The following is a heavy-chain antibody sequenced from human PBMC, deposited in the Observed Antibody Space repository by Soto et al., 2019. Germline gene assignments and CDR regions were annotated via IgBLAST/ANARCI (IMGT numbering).Heavy chain of an antibody. Sequence: GGSLRLSCAASGFTFSTHAMHWVRQAPGKGLECVAIVSFDGSNKYYADSVKGRFTISRDNSKNTLYLQMNSLRAEDTAVYYCARDDSPFAIAVAGPIDYWCQGTLVTVSS. CDR3: ARDDSPFAIAVAGPIDY. V-gene: IGHV3-30-3*01. CDR2: VSFDGSNK. CDR1: GFTFSTHA. D-gene: IGHD6-19*01. J-gene: IGHJ4*02.